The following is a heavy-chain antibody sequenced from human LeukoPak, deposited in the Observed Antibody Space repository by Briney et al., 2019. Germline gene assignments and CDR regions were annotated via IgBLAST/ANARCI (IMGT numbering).Heavy chain of an antibody. CDR2: IYYSGST. CDR1: GGSISSYY. V-gene: IGHV4-59*01. J-gene: IGHJ4*02. D-gene: IGHD6-25*01. Sequence: SETLSLTCTVSGGSISSYYWSRIRQPPGKGLGWIGYIYYSGSTNYNPSLKSRVTISVDTSKNQFSLKLSSVTAADTAVYYCAREVNSSGDFDYWGQGTLVTVSS. CDR3: AREVNSSGDFDY.